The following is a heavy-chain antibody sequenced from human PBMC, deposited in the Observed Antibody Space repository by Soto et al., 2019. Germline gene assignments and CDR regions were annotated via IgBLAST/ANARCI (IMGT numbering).Heavy chain of an antibody. J-gene: IGHJ4*02. V-gene: IGHV4-39*01. Sequence: SETLSLTCTVSGGSISSSSYYWGWIRQPPGKGLEWIGSIFYSGSTYYNPSLKSRVTISVDTSKNQFSLKLSSVTAADTAVYYCARTSRFDSWGQETLVTVSS. CDR1: GGSISSSSYY. CDR2: IFYSGST. D-gene: IGHD6-6*01. CDR3: ARTSRFDS.